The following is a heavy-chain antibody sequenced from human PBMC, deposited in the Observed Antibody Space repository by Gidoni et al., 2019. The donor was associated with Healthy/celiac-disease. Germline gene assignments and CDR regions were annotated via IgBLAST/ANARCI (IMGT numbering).Heavy chain of an antibody. Sequence: EVQLVESGGGLVQPGGSLRLSCAASGFTFSSYWMSWVRQAQGKGLEWVANIKQDGSEKHYVDSVKGRFTISRDNAKNSLYLQMNSLRAEDTAVYYCARDESCSGGSCYRNYYYYGMDVWGQGTTVTVSS. J-gene: IGHJ6*02. V-gene: IGHV3-7*01. D-gene: IGHD2-15*01. CDR3: ARDESCSGGSCYRNYYYYGMDV. CDR2: IKQDGSEK. CDR1: GFTFSSYW.